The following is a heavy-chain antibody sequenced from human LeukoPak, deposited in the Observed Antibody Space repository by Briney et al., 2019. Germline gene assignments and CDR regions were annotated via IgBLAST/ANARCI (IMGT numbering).Heavy chain of an antibody. CDR2: ISRSSNYI. J-gene: IGHJ4*02. CDR3: ASHYLFYDSSRYYPALEIPQQH. CDR1: GFTFTTYD. D-gene: IGHD3-22*01. Sequence: GGSLRLSCSASGFTFTTYDMTWVRQAPGEGLEWVSTISRSSNYIYYADSVKGRFTISRDNAENSLYLQMNSLRAEDTAVYYCASHYLFYDSSRYYPALEIPQQHWGQGTLVTVSS. V-gene: IGHV3-21*01.